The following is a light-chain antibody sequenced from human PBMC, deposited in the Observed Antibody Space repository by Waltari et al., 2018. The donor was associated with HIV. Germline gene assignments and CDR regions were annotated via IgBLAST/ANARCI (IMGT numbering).Light chain of an antibody. Sequence: SSDLTQPPSMSLSPGQTARITCSGDALPKQYGYWYQQKPGQAPVLIISRDNERPSGVPDGFSGSRSGTTATATLTISGVQTEDEADYYCQSADITNIWVFGGGTKLTVL. J-gene: IGLJ2*01. CDR3: QSADITNIWV. CDR2: RDN. V-gene: IGLV3-25*03. CDR1: ALPKQY.